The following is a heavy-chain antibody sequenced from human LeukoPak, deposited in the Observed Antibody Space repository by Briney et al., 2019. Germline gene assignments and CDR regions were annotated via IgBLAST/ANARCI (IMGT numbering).Heavy chain of an antibody. CDR3: ATDRASGGWYSG. D-gene: IGHD6-19*01. V-gene: IGHV1-69*06. Sequence: ASVKVSCKASGGTFSSYAISWVRQAPGQGLEWMGGIIPIFGTANYAQKFQGRVTITADKSTSTAYMELSSLRSEDTAVYYCATDRASGGWYSGWGQGTLVTVSS. CDR2: IIPIFGTA. CDR1: GGTFSSYA. J-gene: IGHJ4*02.